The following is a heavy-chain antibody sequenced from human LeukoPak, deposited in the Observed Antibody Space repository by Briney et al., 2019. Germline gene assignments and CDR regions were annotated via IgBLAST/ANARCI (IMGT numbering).Heavy chain of an antibody. V-gene: IGHV4-39*01. CDR1: GGSISSSSYY. D-gene: IGHD2-2*01. J-gene: IGHJ2*01. Sequence: SETLSLTCTVSGGSISSSSYYWGWIRQPPGKGLEWIGSIYYSGSTYYNPSLKSRVTISVDTSKNQFFLKLSSVTAADTAVYYCARRAYCSSTSCYGNWYFDLWGRGTPVTVSS. CDR2: IYYSGST. CDR3: ARRAYCSSTSCYGNWYFDL.